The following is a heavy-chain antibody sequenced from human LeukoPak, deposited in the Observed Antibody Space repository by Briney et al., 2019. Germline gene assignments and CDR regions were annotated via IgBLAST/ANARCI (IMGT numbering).Heavy chain of an antibody. V-gene: IGHV3-7*01. Sequence: QLGGSLRLSCTASGFTFRIYWMSWVRQAPGRGLEWVAMLNEDGSDKYYVDAVKGRFTISRDNAKNSLYLQMNSLRAEDTAVYYCAISVVRPAPFDFWGQGTLVTVSS. CDR3: AISVVRPAPFDF. D-gene: IGHD2-15*01. J-gene: IGHJ4*02. CDR2: LNEDGSDK. CDR1: GFTFRIYW.